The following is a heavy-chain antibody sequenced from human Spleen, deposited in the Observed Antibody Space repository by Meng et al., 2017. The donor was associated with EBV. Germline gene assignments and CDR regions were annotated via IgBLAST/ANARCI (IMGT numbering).Heavy chain of an antibody. V-gene: IGHV4-4*02. CDR1: GGSISTSNW. CDR2: VFRTGDT. Sequence: VQLGGAGPGQGKPSGTLSLICTVSGGSISTSNWWSWVRQSPEKGLEWIGEVFRTGDTNYNPSLKSRVTILIDKSKNQFSLKLNSVTAADTAIYFCASDGISRYFDNWGPGTLVTVSS. J-gene: IGHJ4*02. D-gene: IGHD1-1*01. CDR3: ASDGISRYFDN.